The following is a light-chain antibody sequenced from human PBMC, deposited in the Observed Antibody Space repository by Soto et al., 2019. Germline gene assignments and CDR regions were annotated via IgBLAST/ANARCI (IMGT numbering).Light chain of an antibody. J-gene: IGKJ1*01. V-gene: IGKV3-20*01. CDR1: QSVSSNY. CDR3: QYFGSTLWT. Sequence: EIVLTQSPGTLSLSPGERATLSCRASQSVSSNYLAWYQQKPGQAPRLLIYGASSRATGIPDRFGGGGSGTDFTLTISRLEPEDFGVYYCQYFGSTLWTFGQGTKVDIK. CDR2: GAS.